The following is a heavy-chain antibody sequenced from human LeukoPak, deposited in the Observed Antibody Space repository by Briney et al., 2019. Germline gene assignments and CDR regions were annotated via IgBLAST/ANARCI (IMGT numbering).Heavy chain of an antibody. CDR3: AKDRSSSWDPFDY. Sequence: GGSLRLSCAASGLTFSSYAMSWVRQAPGKGLEWVSSISGSGGSTYYAASVKGRFTISRDNSKNTLFLQMNSLRADDTAVYYCAKDRSSSWDPFDYWGQGTLVTVSA. D-gene: IGHD6-13*01. CDR1: GLTFSSYA. V-gene: IGHV3-23*01. CDR2: ISGSGGST. J-gene: IGHJ4*02.